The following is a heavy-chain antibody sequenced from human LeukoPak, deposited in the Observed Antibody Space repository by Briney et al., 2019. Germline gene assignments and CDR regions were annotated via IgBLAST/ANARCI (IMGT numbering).Heavy chain of an antibody. Sequence: SETLSLTXAVSGYSISSGYYWGWIRQPPGKGLEWIGSIYHSGSTYYNPSLKSRVTISVDTSKNQFSLKLSSVTAADTAVYYCARIRLPFLFDYWGQGTLVTVSS. D-gene: IGHD3-10*01. V-gene: IGHV4-38-2*01. J-gene: IGHJ4*02. CDR1: GYSISSGYY. CDR2: IYHSGST. CDR3: ARIRLPFLFDY.